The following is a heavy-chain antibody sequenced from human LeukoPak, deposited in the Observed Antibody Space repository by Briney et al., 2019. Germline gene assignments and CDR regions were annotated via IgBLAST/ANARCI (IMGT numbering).Heavy chain of an antibody. CDR3: ARGFGYYGSGSLDY. J-gene: IGHJ4*02. CDR1: GGSISSRPYH. D-gene: IGHD3-10*01. V-gene: IGHV4-39*07. CDR2: INHSGST. Sequence: SETLSLTCTVSGGSISSRPYHWGWVRQPPGKGLEWIGEINHSGSTNYNPSLKSRVTISVDTSKNQFSLKLSSETAADTAVYYCARGFGYYGSGSLDYWGQGTLVTVSS.